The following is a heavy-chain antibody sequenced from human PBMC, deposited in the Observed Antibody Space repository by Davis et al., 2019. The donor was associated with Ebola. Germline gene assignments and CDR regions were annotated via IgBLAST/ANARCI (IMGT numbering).Heavy chain of an antibody. V-gene: IGHV1-18*04. CDR2: ISVYNGNT. CDR1: GYTFTSYG. Sequence: AASVKVSCKASGYTFTSYGFSWVRQAPGQGLEWMGWISVYNGNTNYAQKLQGRVTMTTDTSTSTAYMELRSLRSDDTAVYYCARDLVVTATDYWGQGTLVTVSS. D-gene: IGHD2-21*02. J-gene: IGHJ4*02. CDR3: ARDLVVTATDY.